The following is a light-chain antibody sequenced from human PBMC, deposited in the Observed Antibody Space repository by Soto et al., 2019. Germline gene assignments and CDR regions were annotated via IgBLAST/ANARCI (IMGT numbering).Light chain of an antibody. CDR2: SAS. J-gene: IGKJ5*01. CDR1: QNINNY. Sequence: DIQMTQSPSSLSASVGDRVTITCQASQNINNYLNWYQQKPGKAPKLLIYSASSLQSGVPSRFSGSGSGTDFTLTISSLQPEDFATYYCQQANSFPLTFGQGTRLEIK. V-gene: IGKV1-12*01. CDR3: QQANSFPLT.